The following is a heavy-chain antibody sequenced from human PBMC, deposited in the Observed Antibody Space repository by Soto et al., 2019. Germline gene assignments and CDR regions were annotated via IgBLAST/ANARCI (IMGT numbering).Heavy chain of an antibody. Sequence: GASVKVSCKPSGYTFNTYYLHWLRQAPGQALEWMGVIHPSGGGTTYAQKFLGRVTVTRDTSTTTVFMELSSLRSDDTAVYYCARGGHIAVVTASFDYWGQGTLVPSPQ. D-gene: IGHD2-21*02. V-gene: IGHV1-46*02. J-gene: IGHJ4*02. CDR3: ARGGHIAVVTASFDY. CDR2: IHPSGGGT. CDR1: GYTFNTYY.